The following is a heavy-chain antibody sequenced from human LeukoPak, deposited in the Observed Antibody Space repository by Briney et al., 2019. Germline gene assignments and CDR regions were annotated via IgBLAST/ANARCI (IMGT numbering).Heavy chain of an antibody. V-gene: IGHV4-34*01. CDR1: AGSFSVYY. D-gene: IGHD5-24*01. Sequence: SEALSLTCAVDAGSFSVYYGSWIRQPPGKGLEWIGEINHSGSTNYNPSLKSRVTISVDTSKNQFSLKLSSVTAADTAVYYCASHVEMATINVGYFDYWGQGTLVTVSS. CDR3: ASHVEMATINVGYFDY. CDR2: INHSGST. J-gene: IGHJ4*02.